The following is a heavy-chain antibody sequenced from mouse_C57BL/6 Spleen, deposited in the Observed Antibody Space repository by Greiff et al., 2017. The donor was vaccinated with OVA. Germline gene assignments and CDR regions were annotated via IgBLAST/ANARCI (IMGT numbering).Heavy chain of an antibody. Sequence: QVQLQQSGAELVKPGASVKLSCKASGYTFTSYWMHWVKQRPGQGLEWIGMIHPNSGSTNYNEKFKSKATLTVDKSSSTAYMQLSSLTSEDSAVYYCAREGSPYYRYFDVWGTGTTVTVSS. CDR1: GYTFTSYW. V-gene: IGHV1-64*01. D-gene: IGHD2-12*01. CDR2: IHPNSGST. CDR3: AREGSPYYRYFDV. J-gene: IGHJ1*03.